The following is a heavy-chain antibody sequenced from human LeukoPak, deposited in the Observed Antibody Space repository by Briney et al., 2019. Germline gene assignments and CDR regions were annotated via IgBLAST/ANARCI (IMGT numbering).Heavy chain of an antibody. Sequence: SQTLSLTCTVSGGSISSGSYYWSWIRQPAGKGLEWIGRIYTSGSTNYNPSLKSRVTISVDTSKNQFSLKLSSLTAADTAVYYCARLPVVVIAPGAFDIWGQGTMVTVSS. D-gene: IGHD2-21*01. CDR1: GGSISSGSYY. CDR2: IYTSGST. V-gene: IGHV4-61*02. CDR3: ARLPVVVIAPGAFDI. J-gene: IGHJ3*02.